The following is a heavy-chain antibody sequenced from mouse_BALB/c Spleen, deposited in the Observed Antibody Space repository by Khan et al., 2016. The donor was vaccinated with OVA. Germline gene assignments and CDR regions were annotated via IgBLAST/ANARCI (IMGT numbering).Heavy chain of an antibody. Sequence: VQLLQSGPGLVKPSQSLSLTCTVTGYSITTDYAWNWIRQFPGNKLELVGYISYSGNTKYNPTLKSRITINRDKSKNKFFLQLKSVTTEDTYRYYCARVYGGDFDYWGQGTTVTVSS. V-gene: IGHV3-2*02. CDR2: ISYSGNT. D-gene: IGHD1-1*01. J-gene: IGHJ2*01. CDR3: ARVYGGDFDY. CDR1: GYSITTDYA.